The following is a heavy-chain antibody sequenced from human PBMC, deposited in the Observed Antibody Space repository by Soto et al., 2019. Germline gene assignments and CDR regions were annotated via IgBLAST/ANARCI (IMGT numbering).Heavy chain of an antibody. CDR2: ISGGGVNT. V-gene: IGHV3-23*01. CDR1: GFSFSTYA. Sequence: EVQLLESGGGLVQPGGSLRLSCAASGFSFSTYAMSWVRQAPGKGLEWVSTISGGGVNTNYADSVKGRFTISRDNSKKTLWLQMHSLRVDDTAVYYCANQPGGEWFVPGYWGQGTLVTVSS. D-gene: IGHD3-3*01. J-gene: IGHJ4*02. CDR3: ANQPGGEWFVPGY.